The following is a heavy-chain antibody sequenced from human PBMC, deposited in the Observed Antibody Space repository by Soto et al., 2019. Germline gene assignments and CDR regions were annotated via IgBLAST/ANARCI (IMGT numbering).Heavy chain of an antibody. Sequence: EVQLLESGGGLVQPGGSLRLSCAASGFTFSSYAMSWVRQAPGKGLEWVSAISGSGGSTYYADSVKGRFTIARNNSNNTLYLQINSLRAEDTAVYYCAKVLQAVLNWFDPWSQGTLVTVAA. V-gene: IGHV3-23*01. CDR1: GFTFSSYA. D-gene: IGHD4-4*01. CDR3: AKVLQAVLNWFDP. CDR2: ISGSGGST. J-gene: IGHJ5*02.